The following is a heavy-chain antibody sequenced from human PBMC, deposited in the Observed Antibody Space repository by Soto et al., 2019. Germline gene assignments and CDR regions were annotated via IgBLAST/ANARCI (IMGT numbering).Heavy chain of an antibody. V-gene: IGHV4-31*03. J-gene: IGHJ3*02. D-gene: IGHD6-6*01. CDR3: AMSIAARPGSAGAFDI. Sequence: SQTLSLTCTVSGGSISSGGYYWSWIRQHPGKGLEWIGYIYYSGSTYYNPSLKSRVTISVDTSKNQFSLKLSSVTAADTAMYYCAMSIAARPGSAGAFDIWGQGTMVTVSS. CDR2: IYYSGST. CDR1: GGSISSGGYY.